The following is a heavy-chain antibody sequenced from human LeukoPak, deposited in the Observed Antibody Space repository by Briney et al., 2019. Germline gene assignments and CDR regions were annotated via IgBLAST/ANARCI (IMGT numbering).Heavy chain of an antibody. D-gene: IGHD3-10*01. CDR1: EFTFSSYS. CDR3: ARDGVGWGRITMVRGVIGIDY. J-gene: IGHJ4*02. CDR2: ISSSSSYI. Sequence: GGSLRLSCAASEFTFSSYSMNWVRQAPGKGLEWVSSISSSSSYIYYADSVKGRFTISRDNAKNSLYLQMNSLRAEDTAVYYCARDGVGWGRITMVRGVIGIDYWGQGTLVTVSS. V-gene: IGHV3-21*01.